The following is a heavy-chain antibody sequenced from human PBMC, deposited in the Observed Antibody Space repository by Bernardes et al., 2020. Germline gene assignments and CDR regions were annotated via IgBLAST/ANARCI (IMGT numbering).Heavy chain of an antibody. CDR1: GGSFSGYY. CDR2: INHSGST. D-gene: IGHD6-13*01. CDR3: ARGNRRQQLVLRGDWFDP. Sequence: SETLSLTCAVYGGSFSGYYWSWIRQPPGKGLEWIGEINHSGSTNYNPSLKSRVTISVDTSKNQFSLKLSSVTAADTAVYYCARGNRRQQLVLRGDWFDPWGQGTLGTVSS. J-gene: IGHJ5*02. V-gene: IGHV4-34*01.